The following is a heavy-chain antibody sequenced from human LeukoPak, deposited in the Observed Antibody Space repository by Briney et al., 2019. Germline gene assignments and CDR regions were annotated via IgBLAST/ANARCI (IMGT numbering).Heavy chain of an antibody. CDR1: GYSITDYY. D-gene: IGHD6-19*01. CDR3: AREAAGTAPDY. J-gene: IGHJ4*02. V-gene: IGHV1-46*01. CDR2: MDPSGTVT. Sequence: ASVKVSCKSSGYSITDYYMHWVRRAPGQGLEWVGSMDPSGTVTSYAQKFQGRVTVTRDTSTNTVYMDLSSLTSEDTALYYCAREAAGTAPDYWGQGTLVTVP.